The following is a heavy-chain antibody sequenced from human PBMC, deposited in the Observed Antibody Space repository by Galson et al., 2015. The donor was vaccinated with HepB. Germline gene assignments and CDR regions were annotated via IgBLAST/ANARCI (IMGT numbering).Heavy chain of an antibody. Sequence: SVKVSCKASGYTFTSYGISWVRQAPGQGLEWMGWISAYNGNTNYAQKLQGRVTMTTDTSTSTAYMELRSLRSDDTAVYYCASRSGSISLFDAGYYYGMDVWGQGTTVTVSS. J-gene: IGHJ6*02. D-gene: IGHD3-10*01. CDR1: GYTFTSYG. V-gene: IGHV1-18*04. CDR2: ISAYNGNT. CDR3: ASRSGSISLFDAGYYYGMDV.